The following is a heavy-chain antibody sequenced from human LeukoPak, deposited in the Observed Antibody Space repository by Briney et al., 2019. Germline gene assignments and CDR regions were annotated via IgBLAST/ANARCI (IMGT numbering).Heavy chain of an antibody. D-gene: IGHD3-10*01. Sequence: PGGSLRLSCAASGFTFSSYGMHWVRQAPGKGLEWVAVIWYDGSNKYYADPVKGRFTISRDNSKNTLYLQMNSLRAEDTAVYYCARSRGSGSFFDYWGQGTLVTVSS. J-gene: IGHJ4*02. CDR3: ARSRGSGSFFDY. CDR2: IWYDGSNK. CDR1: GFTFSSYG. V-gene: IGHV3-33*01.